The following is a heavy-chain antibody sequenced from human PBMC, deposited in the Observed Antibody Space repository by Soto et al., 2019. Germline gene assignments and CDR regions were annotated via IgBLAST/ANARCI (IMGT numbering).Heavy chain of an antibody. Sequence: PGGSLRLSCAASGFTFSSYGMHWVRQAPGKGLEWVAVISYDGSNKYYADSVKGRFTISRDNSKNTLYLQMNSLRAEDTAVYYCALGGAAAGYSGQGPLLTVSS. J-gene: IGHJ4*02. CDR1: GFTFSSYG. CDR3: ALGGAAAGY. CDR2: ISYDGSNK. V-gene: IGHV3-30*03. D-gene: IGHD6-13*01.